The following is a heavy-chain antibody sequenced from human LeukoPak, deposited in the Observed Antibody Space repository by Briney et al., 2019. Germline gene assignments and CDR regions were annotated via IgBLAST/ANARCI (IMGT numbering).Heavy chain of an antibody. CDR2: ITSSGREI. CDR3: ARDPYNGAYGNDYYYYMDA. CDR1: GFSFSTYN. D-gene: IGHD5-12*01. Sequence: PGGSLRLSCAASGFSFSTYNMNWVRQAPGKALEWVPSITSSGREIFYIDSVKGRFTISRDNAEKSLYLQMDSLRAEDTAVYYCARDPYNGAYGNDYYYYMDAWGKGTTVTVSS. J-gene: IGHJ6*03. V-gene: IGHV3-21*01.